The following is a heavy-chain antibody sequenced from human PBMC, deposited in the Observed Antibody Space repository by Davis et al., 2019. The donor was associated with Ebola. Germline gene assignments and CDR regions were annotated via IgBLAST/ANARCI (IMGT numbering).Heavy chain of an antibody. J-gene: IGHJ6*02. Sequence: GGSLRLSCAASGFTFSSYAMSWVRQAPGKGLEWVSAISGSGGSTYYADSVKGRFTISRDNSKNTLYLQMNSLRAEDTAVYYCARWAKLRYDYFYYYYGMDVWGQGTTVTVSS. CDR3: ARWAKLRYDYFYYYYGMDV. V-gene: IGHV3-23*01. CDR1: GFTFSSYA. D-gene: IGHD5-12*01. CDR2: ISGSGGST.